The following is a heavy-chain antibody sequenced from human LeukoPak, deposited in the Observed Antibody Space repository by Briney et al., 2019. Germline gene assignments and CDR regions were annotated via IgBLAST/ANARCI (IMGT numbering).Heavy chain of an antibody. V-gene: IGHV3-23*01. Sequence: PGGSLRLSCAASGFTFSSYAMSWVRQAPGKGLEWVSAISGSDGSTYYADSVKGRFTISRDNSKNTLYLQMNSLRAEDTAVYYCAKGRAVAGIFYYGMDVWGQGTTVTVSS. CDR3: AKGRAVAGIFYYGMDV. CDR1: GFTFSSYA. CDR2: ISGSDGST. J-gene: IGHJ6*02. D-gene: IGHD6-19*01.